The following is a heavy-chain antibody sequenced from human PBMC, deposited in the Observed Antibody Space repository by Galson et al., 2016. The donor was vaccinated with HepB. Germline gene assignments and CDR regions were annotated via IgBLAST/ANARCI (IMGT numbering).Heavy chain of an antibody. D-gene: IGHD6-13*01. V-gene: IGHV1-24*01. CDR1: GYTLSEFS. J-gene: IGHJ4*02. CDR3: ATGEWGSSWEY. Sequence: SVKVSCKVSGYTLSEFSMHWVRQAPGKGLEWMGSFDPEDGETIYAQKFQGRVTMTEDTSTYTAYMELSSLRSEDTAWYYCATGEWGSSWEYWGQGTLVTVSS. CDR2: FDPEDGET.